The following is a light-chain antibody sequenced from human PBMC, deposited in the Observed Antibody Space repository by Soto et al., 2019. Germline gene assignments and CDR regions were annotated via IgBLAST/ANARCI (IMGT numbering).Light chain of an antibody. Sequence: EIVMTQSPATLSVSPGGRATLSCSASQSVSSNLAWYQQKPGQAPRLLIYGASTRATGFPARFSGSGSGTEFTLTISSLQSEDFAVYYCQQYKNWALTFGGGTRVEIK. CDR2: GAS. J-gene: IGKJ4*01. CDR1: QSVSSN. V-gene: IGKV3-15*01. CDR3: QQYKNWALT.